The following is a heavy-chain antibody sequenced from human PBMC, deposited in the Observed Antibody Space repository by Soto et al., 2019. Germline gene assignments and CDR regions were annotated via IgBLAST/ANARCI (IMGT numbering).Heavy chain of an antibody. CDR3: AKGYCSGGSCYGFDY. V-gene: IGHV4-61*08. CDR1: GGSINSSGYY. D-gene: IGHD2-15*01. CDR2: IYYSGST. J-gene: IGHJ4*02. Sequence: ASETLSLTCTVSGGSINSSGYYWSWIRQPPGKGLEWIGYIYYSGSTNYNPSLKSRVTISVDTSKNQFSLKLSSVTAADTAVYYCAKGYCSGGSCYGFDYWGQGTLVTVS.